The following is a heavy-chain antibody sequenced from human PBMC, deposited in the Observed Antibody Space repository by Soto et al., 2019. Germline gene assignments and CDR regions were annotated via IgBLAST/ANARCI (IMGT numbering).Heavy chain of an antibody. Sequence: QVQLQQWGAGLLKPSETLSLTCAVYGGSFSGYYWSWIRQPPGKGLEWMGEIKHSGSTNYNPALRSRVTIAVDTSKNQFSLKLSSVTAADSAVYYCARGGYFDYWGQGTLVTVSS. CDR2: IKHSGST. J-gene: IGHJ4*02. CDR3: ARGGYFDY. CDR1: GGSFSGYY. V-gene: IGHV4-34*01.